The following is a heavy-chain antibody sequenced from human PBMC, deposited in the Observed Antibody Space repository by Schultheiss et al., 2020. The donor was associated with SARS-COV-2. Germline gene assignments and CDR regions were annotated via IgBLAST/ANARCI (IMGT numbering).Heavy chain of an antibody. J-gene: IGHJ4*02. CDR1: GYSFTKYW. CDR3: ARQMGSSISPLSD. V-gene: IGHV5-51*01. CDR2: IYPDDPDI. D-gene: IGHD6-13*01. Sequence: GESLKISCKASGYSFTKYWIGWVRQMPGKGLEWMGIIYPDDPDIKYSPSFQGQVIISADNSISTAYLQWSSLKASDTAIYYCARQMGSSISPLSDWGQGTLVTSPQ.